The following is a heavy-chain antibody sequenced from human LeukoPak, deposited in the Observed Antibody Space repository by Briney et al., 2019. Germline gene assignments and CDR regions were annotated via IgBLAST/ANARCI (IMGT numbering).Heavy chain of an antibody. J-gene: IGHJ6*02. CDR2: INHSGSS. Sequence: PSETLSLTCAVYGGSFSGYYWSWIRQPPGKGLEWIGEINHSGSSNYNPSLKSRVTISVDTSKNQFSLKLSSVTAADTAVYYCARWGPTGHYYYYYGMDVWGQGTTVTVSS. CDR1: GGSFSGYY. D-gene: IGHD4-17*01. V-gene: IGHV4-34*01. CDR3: ARWGPTGHYYYYYGMDV.